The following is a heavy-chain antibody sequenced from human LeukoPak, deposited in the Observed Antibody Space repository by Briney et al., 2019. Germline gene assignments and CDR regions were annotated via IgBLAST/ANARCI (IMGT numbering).Heavy chain of an antibody. CDR2: ISAYNGNT. J-gene: IGHJ4*02. V-gene: IGHV1-18*01. CDR3: ARDQRMDTAMVEWDY. D-gene: IGHD5-18*01. Sequence: ASVKVSCKPSGYTFTSYDINWVRQATGQGLEWMGLISAYNGNTNYAQKLQGRVTMTTDTSTSTAYMELRSLRSDDTAVYYCARDQRMDTAMVEWDYWGQGTLVTVSS. CDR1: GYTFTSYD.